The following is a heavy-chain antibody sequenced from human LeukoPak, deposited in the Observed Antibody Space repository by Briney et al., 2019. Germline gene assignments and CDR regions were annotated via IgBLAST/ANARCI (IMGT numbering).Heavy chain of an antibody. CDR1: GFTFSSYW. D-gene: IGHD3-10*01. V-gene: IGHV3-7*03. J-gene: IGHJ4*02. Sequence: PGGSLRLSCAASGFTFSSYWMSWVRQAPGKGLEWVANIKQDGSEKYYVDSVKGRFTISRDNAKNSLYLQMNSLRAEDTAEYYCAKSSTNYYGSGSYSDYWGQGTLVTVSS. CDR3: AKSSTNYYGSGSYSDY. CDR2: IKQDGSEK.